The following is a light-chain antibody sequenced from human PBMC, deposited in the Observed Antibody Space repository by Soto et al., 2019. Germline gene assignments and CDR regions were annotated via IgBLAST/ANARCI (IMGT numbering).Light chain of an antibody. CDR3: QQYGSSPFT. V-gene: IGKV3-20*01. J-gene: IGKJ3*01. Sequence: EIVLTQSPDTLSLSPGERATLSCRASQSISSSYLAWYQQKPGQSPRLLIYDASSRAAGIPDRFSGSGSGTDFILTISRLEPEDLAVYYCQQYGSSPFTFGPGTKVDIK. CDR2: DAS. CDR1: QSISSSY.